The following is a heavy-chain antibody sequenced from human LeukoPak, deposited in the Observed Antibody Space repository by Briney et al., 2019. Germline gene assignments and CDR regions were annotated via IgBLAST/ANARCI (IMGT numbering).Heavy chain of an antibody. D-gene: IGHD4-11*01. CDR2: INPSGGST. CDR1: GYTFTSYY. V-gene: IGHV1-46*01. Sequence: ASVKASCKASGYTFTSYYMHWVRQAPGQGLEWMGIINPSGGSTSYAQKFQGRVTMTRDTSTSTVYMELSSLRSEDTAVYYYARADYSSDAFDIWGQGTMVTVSS. J-gene: IGHJ3*02. CDR3: ARADYSSDAFDI.